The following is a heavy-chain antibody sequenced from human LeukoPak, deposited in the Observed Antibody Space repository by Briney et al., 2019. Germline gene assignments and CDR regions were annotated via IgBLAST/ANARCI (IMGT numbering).Heavy chain of an antibody. V-gene: IGHV4-39*01. Sequence: KTSETLSLXCTVSGGSISSSSYYWGWIRQPPGKGLEWIGSIYYSGSTYYNPSLKSRVTISVDTSKNQFSLKLSSVTAADTAVYYCARLGKQLGGFDYWGQGTLVTVSS. CDR2: IYYSGST. CDR1: GGSISSSSYY. D-gene: IGHD6-6*01. J-gene: IGHJ4*02. CDR3: ARLGKQLGGFDY.